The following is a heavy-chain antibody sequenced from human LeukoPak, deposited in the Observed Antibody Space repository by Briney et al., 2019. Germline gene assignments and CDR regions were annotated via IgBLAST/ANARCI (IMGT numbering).Heavy chain of an antibody. CDR1: GFTFSNYE. J-gene: IGHJ4*02. Sequence: GGSLRFSCAASGFTFSNYEMNWVRQAPGKGLEWVSYISSSGSTLYYADSVKGRFTISRDNAKNSLYLQMNSLRAEDTAVYYCARKRVGRPVDYWGQETLVTVSS. CDR3: ARKRVGRPVDY. D-gene: IGHD1-26*01. CDR2: ISSSGSTL. V-gene: IGHV3-48*03.